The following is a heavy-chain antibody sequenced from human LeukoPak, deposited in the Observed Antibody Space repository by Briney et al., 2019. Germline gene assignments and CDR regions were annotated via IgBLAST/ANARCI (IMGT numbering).Heavy chain of an antibody. V-gene: IGHV1-24*01. Sequence: GASVKVSCKASGYTLTELSMHWVRQAPGKGLEWMGGFDPEDGETIYAQKFQGRVTMARDMSTSTVYMELSSLRSEDTAVYYCARVRGPRGAFDIWGQGTMVTVSS. CDR3: ARVRGPRGAFDI. J-gene: IGHJ3*02. CDR1: GYTLTELS. CDR2: FDPEDGET. D-gene: IGHD2-15*01.